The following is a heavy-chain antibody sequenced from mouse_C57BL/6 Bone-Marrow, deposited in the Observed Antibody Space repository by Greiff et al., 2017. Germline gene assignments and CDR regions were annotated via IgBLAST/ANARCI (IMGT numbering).Heavy chain of an antibody. Sequence: VQLQQSGAELVKPGASVKLSCTASGFNIKDYYMHWVKQRTEQGLEWIGRIDPEDGDTKYAPKFQGKATITADTSSNTAYLQLSSLTSEDTAVYYCARAVWLRRHYYAMDYWGQGTSVTVSS. V-gene: IGHV14-2*01. CDR3: ARAVWLRRHYYAMDY. CDR1: GFNIKDYY. CDR2: IDPEDGDT. D-gene: IGHD2-2*01. J-gene: IGHJ4*01.